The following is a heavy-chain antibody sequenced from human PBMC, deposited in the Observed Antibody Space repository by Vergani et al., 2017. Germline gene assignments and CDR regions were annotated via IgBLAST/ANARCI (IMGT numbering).Heavy chain of an antibody. D-gene: IGHD6-19*01. V-gene: IGHV3-53*01. CDR1: GFTVSSNY. CDR3: ARGVIAVAGTRYYFDY. Sequence: EVQLVESGGGLIQPGGSLRLSCAASGFTVSSNYMSWVRQAPGKGLEWVSVIYSGGGTYYADSVKGRFTISRDNSKNTLYLQMNSLRAEDTAVYYCARGVIAVAGTRYYFDYWGQGTLVTVSS. CDR2: IYSGGGT. J-gene: IGHJ4*02.